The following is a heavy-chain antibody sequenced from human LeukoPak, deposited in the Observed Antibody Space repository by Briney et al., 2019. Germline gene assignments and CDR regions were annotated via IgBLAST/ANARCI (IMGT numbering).Heavy chain of an antibody. D-gene: IGHD1-14*01. CDR1: GFTFNNFA. Sequence: GGSLRLSCAASGFTFNNFAMIWVRQAPGKGLEWVSVIGSDSGGIVYADPVKGRFTISRDNSNNTLYLQMNSLRADDTAVYYCAKYRTTTAPPRNFDYWGQGTLVTVSS. CDR2: IGSDSGGI. CDR3: AKYRTTTAPPRNFDY. J-gene: IGHJ4*02. V-gene: IGHV3-23*01.